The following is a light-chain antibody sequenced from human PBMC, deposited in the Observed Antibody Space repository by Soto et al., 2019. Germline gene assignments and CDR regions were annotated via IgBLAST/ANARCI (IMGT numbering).Light chain of an antibody. CDR1: SSDVGGYNY. V-gene: IGLV2-14*03. CDR2: DVT. J-gene: IGLJ2*01. CDR3: SSSTTIPTLV. Sequence: QSALTQPASVSGSPGQSITISCTGTSSDVGGYNYVSWYQQHPNKAPKLMIYDVTNRPSGVSNRFSGSKSGNTASLTISGLQAEDEADYYCSSSTTIPTLVFGGGTKLTVL.